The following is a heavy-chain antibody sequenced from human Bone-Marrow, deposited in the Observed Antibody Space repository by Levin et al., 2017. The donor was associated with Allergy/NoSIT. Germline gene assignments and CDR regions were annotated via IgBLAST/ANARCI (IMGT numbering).Heavy chain of an antibody. V-gene: IGHV3-21*01. CDR1: GFNFSTYN. CDR3: ARDRTYGILRNYGMDV. CDR2: INSGSTDI. Sequence: LSLACAASGFNFSTYNMNWVHQAPGKALEWVSSINSGSTDIYYADSLKGRFTISRDNAENSLYLQMNGLRAGDTAVYYCARDRTYGILRNYGMDVWGQGTTVTVSS. J-gene: IGHJ6*02. D-gene: IGHD3-9*01.